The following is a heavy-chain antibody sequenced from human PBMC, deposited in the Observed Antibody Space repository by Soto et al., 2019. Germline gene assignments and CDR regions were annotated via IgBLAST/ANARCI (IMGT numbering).Heavy chain of an antibody. V-gene: IGHV4-59*01. CDR1: GDSLTSYN. J-gene: IGHJ5*02. CDR2: IYYTGKT. CDR3: ARIILTGYYGLEP. D-gene: IGHD3-9*01. Sequence: QVQLQESGPGLVKPSETLSLTCSVSGDSLTSYNWTWVRQPPGKGLEWIGSIYYTGKTNYNPSLKSRVTISMDLSKNQFSLELRSLTAADTAVYYCARIILTGYYGLEPWGQGTLVIVSA.